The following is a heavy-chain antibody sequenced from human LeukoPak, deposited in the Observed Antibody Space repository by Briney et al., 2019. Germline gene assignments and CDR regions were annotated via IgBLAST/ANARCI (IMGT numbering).Heavy chain of an antibody. J-gene: IGHJ6*03. D-gene: IGHD6-13*01. Sequence: SLRLSCAASGFTFDDYAMHWVRQAPGKGLEWVSGISWNSGSIGYADSVKGRFTISRDNAKNTLYLQMNSLRAEDTAVYYCARGSSSWYYMDVWGKGTTVTVSS. CDR3: ARGSSSWYYMDV. CDR1: GFTFDDYA. CDR2: ISWNSGSI. V-gene: IGHV3-9*01.